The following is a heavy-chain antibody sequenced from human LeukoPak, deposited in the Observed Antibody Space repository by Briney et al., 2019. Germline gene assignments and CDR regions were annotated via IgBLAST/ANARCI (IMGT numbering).Heavy chain of an antibody. Sequence: ASVKVSCKASGYTFTGYYMHWVRQAPGQGLEWMGWINPNSGGTNYAQKFQGRVTMTRDTPISTAYMELSRLRSDDTAVYYCARESGIAAAGMPTYAFDIWGQGTMVTVSS. CDR2: INPNSGGT. CDR1: GYTFTGYY. D-gene: IGHD6-13*01. J-gene: IGHJ3*02. V-gene: IGHV1-2*02. CDR3: ARESGIAAAGMPTYAFDI.